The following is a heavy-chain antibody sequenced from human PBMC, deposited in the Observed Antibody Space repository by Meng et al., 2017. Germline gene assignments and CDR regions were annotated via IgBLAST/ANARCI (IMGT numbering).Heavy chain of an antibody. CDR1: GGTFSSYA. J-gene: IGHJ5*02. Sequence: SSVNVSCKASGGTFSSYAISWVRQAPGQGLEWMGGIIPIFGTANYAQKFQGRVTITADKSTSTAYMELSSLRSEDTAVYYCARGEQVQQQLVLWFDPWGQGTLVTVSS. CDR3: ARGEQVQQQLVLWFDP. V-gene: IGHV1-69*06. D-gene: IGHD6-13*01. CDR2: IIPIFGTA.